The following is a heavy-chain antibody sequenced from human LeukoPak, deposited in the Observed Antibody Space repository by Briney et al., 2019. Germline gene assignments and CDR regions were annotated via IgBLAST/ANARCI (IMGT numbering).Heavy chain of an antibody. CDR1: GYTFTYYY. Sequence: ASVKVSCKASGYTFTYYYMHWVRQAPGQGLEWMRWINPYSGDTNYAQKFQGRVTMTRDTSITTAYMDLSRLKSDDTAVYYCARASVENTLRIDDYWGQGTLVTVSS. CDR2: INPYSGDT. V-gene: IGHV1-2*02. D-gene: IGHD2-15*01. CDR3: ARASVENTLRIDDY. J-gene: IGHJ4*02.